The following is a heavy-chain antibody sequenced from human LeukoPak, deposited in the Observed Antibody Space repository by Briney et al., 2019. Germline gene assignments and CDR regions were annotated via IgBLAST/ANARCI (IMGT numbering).Heavy chain of an antibody. Sequence: GGSLRLSCAASGFTFSTYAMTWVRQAPGKGLEWVSTINYSGGNTYYADSVKGRFTSSRDNPKNTLYLQMNSLRAEDTAVYYCAKGGGTVARHFDYWGQGTLVTVSS. CDR3: AKGGGTVARHFDY. J-gene: IGHJ4*02. D-gene: IGHD4-23*01. CDR2: INYSGGNT. V-gene: IGHV3-23*01. CDR1: GFTFSTYA.